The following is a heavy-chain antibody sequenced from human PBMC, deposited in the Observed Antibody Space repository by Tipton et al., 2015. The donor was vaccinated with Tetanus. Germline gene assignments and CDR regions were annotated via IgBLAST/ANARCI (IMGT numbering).Heavy chain of an antibody. V-gene: IGHV4-39*02. Sequence: LRLSCIVSGGSMSGSGHYGAWVRQSPGKGLEWIGSISYSGRTYYSPSLKSRVTMSVDTSKKDFSVRLGSVTAADTAVYYCARANNEYPKKGPFGFWGQGILVIVSS. CDR1: GGSMSGSGHY. CDR3: ARANNEYPKKGPFGF. CDR2: ISYSGRT. D-gene: IGHD2/OR15-2a*01. J-gene: IGHJ4*02.